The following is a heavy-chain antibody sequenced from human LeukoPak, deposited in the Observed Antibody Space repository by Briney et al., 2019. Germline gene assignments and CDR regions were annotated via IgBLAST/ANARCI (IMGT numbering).Heavy chain of an antibody. D-gene: IGHD2-21*01. CDR1: GFTFSSYE. Sequence: GGSLRLSCAASGFTFSSYEMSWVRQAPGKGLEWVSYISSSGSTTYYADSVKGRFTISRDNATNSLYLQMQSLRAEDTAVYYCARVIGGFFDYWGQGNLVTVSS. CDR2: ISSSGSTT. V-gene: IGHV3-48*03. J-gene: IGHJ4*02. CDR3: ARVIGGFFDY.